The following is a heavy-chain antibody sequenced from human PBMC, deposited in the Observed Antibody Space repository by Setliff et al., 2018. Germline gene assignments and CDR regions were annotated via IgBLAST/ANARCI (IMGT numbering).Heavy chain of an antibody. CDR3: ARAPLESGYNYGQGHYFDY. J-gene: IGHJ4*02. CDR1: GYTFTTYY. CDR2: INPSGGYA. Sequence: ASLKVSCKASGYTFTTYYMHWVRQAPGQGLEWMGIINPSGGYANYAQKFQGRVTMTRDTSTSTVYMELSSLRSEDTAVYYCARAPLESGYNYGQGHYFDYWGQGTLVTVSS. V-gene: IGHV1-46*01. D-gene: IGHD5-18*01.